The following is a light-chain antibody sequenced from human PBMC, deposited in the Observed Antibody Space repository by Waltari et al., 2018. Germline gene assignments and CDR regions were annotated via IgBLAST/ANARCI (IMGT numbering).Light chain of an antibody. CDR1: QSLLYGDGKTY. Sequence: DVVMTQSPLSLPVTLGQAAFISCRSSQSLLYGDGKTYLSWFQQRPGQSPRRLIYKVSARDSGVPDRFDGSGSGTEFALHINRVEADDVGVYYCMQGTHWPWTFGPGTKVEIK. CDR2: KVS. V-gene: IGKV2-30*01. J-gene: IGKJ1*01. CDR3: MQGTHWPWT.